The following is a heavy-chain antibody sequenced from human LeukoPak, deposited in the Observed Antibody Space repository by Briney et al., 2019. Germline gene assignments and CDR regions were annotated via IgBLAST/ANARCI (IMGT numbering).Heavy chain of an antibody. D-gene: IGHD3-16*02. CDR2: ISGSGGST. CDR3: AKAPVMITFGGVIVKSYYMDV. V-gene: IGHV3-23*01. Sequence: GGSLRLSCAASGFTFSSYAMSWVRQAPGKGLEWVSAISGSGGSTYYADSVKGRFTISRDNSTNTLYLQMNSLRAEDTAVYYCAKAPVMITFGGVIVKSYYMDVWGKGTTVTVSS. CDR1: GFTFSSYA. J-gene: IGHJ6*03.